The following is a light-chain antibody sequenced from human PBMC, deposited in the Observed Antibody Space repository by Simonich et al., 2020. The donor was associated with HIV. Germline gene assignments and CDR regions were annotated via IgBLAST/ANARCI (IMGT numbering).Light chain of an antibody. CDR2: WAA. CDR3: QQYYSSPHT. V-gene: IGKV4-1*01. J-gene: IGKJ2*01. Sequence: DIMMTQSQDSLAVSLGESATINGKSNKSVLYSFNNKNSLAWYHQKQGNPPKLLIYWAAPRESGVPDRFSGSGSGTDFTLTISSLQAEDVAVYYCQQYYSSPHTFGQGTRLEIK. CDR1: KSVLYSFNNKNS.